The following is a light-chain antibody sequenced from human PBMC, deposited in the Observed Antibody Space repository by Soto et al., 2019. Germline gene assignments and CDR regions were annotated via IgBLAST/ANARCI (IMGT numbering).Light chain of an antibody. CDR2: GAS. CDR3: QQYGNSPLT. J-gene: IGKJ4*01. CDR1: QSVSSD. Sequence: EKVMTQSPATLSVSPGERATLSCRASQSVSSDLAWYQQKPGQAPRLLISGASRRATGTPDRFSGSGSGTDFTLTIGRLEPDDFAVYYCQQYGNSPLTFGGGTKVDIK. V-gene: IGKV3-20*01.